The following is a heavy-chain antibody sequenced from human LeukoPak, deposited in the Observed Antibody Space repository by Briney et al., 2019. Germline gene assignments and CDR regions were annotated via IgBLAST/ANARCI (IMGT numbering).Heavy chain of an antibody. V-gene: IGHV3-20*04. J-gene: IGHJ4*02. CDR3: ARYCNGDNCYSGYDY. Sequence: TGGSLRLSCAASGFTFDDYGMSWVRQAPGKGLEWVSGINWNGGSTGYADSVKGRFTISRDNSKNTLYLQMGSLRAEDMAVYYCARYCNGDNCYSGYDYWGQGTLVTVSS. D-gene: IGHD2-15*01. CDR1: GFTFDDYG. CDR2: INWNGGST.